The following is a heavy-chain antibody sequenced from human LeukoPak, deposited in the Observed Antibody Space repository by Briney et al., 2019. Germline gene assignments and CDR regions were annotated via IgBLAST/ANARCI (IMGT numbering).Heavy chain of an antibody. CDR3: ARVLYSYGSFDY. J-gene: IGHJ4*02. V-gene: IGHV3-23*01. D-gene: IGHD5-18*01. CDR2: IVDSGGST. CDR1: GFTFSSYA. Sequence: GGSLRLSCAASGFTFSSYAMSWVRQAPGKGLEWVSAIVDSGGSTYYADSVKGRFTISRDNSKNTLYLQMNSLRAEDTAVYYCARVLYSYGSFDYWGQGTLVTVSS.